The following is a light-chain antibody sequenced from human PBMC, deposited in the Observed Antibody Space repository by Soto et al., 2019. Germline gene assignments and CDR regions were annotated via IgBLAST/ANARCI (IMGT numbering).Light chain of an antibody. J-gene: IGLJ2*01. V-gene: IGLV3-21*04. Sequence: SYELTQPPSVSVAPGKTARITCGGNNIGSKSVHWYQQKPGQAPVLVIYYDTDRPSGIPERLSGSNSGNTATLTISRVEAGDEADYYCQVWDTSSDHVEFGGGTKLTV. CDR2: YDT. CDR1: NIGSKS. CDR3: QVWDTSSDHVE.